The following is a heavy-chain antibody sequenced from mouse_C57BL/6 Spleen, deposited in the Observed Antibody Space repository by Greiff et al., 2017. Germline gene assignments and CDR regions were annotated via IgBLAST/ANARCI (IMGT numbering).Heavy chain of an antibody. J-gene: IGHJ3*01. D-gene: IGHD3-2*02. CDR1: GFTFNTYA. Sequence: EVQRVESGGGLVQPKGSLKLSCAASGFTFNTYAMHWVRQAPGKGLEWVARLRSKSSNYATYYADSVKDRFTISRDDSQSMLYLQKNNLKTEDTAMYYCVREGSSGLAYWGQGTLVTVSA. V-gene: IGHV10-3*01. CDR3: VREGSSGLAY. CDR2: LRSKSSNYAT.